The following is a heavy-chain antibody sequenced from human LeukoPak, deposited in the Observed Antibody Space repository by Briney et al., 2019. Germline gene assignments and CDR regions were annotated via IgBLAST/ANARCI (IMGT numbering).Heavy chain of an antibody. Sequence: ASVKVSCKASGYTFTGYYMHWVRQAPGQGLEWMGWINPNSGGTNYAQKFQGRVTMTRDTSISTAYMELSRLRSDDTAVYYCARGVRRGYSYGDYYYGIDVWGQGTTVTVSS. D-gene: IGHD5-18*01. CDR1: GYTFTGYY. V-gene: IGHV1-2*02. CDR3: ARGVRRGYSYGDYYYGIDV. CDR2: INPNSGGT. J-gene: IGHJ6*02.